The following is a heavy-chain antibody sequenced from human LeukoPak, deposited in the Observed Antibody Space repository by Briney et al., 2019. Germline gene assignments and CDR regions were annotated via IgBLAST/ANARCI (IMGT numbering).Heavy chain of an antibody. V-gene: IGHV4-39*01. CDR3: GRSYCSSTSCYGVGAFDI. D-gene: IGHD2-2*01. J-gene: IGHJ3*02. CDR2: ISCGESI. CDR1: GCSLSNSSYY. Sequence: ADTLSVTCIVSGCSLSNSSYYWGWIGQPPGKGLEWVGGISCGESIYYHPSLTTRVTIVVDTSKNQFSLRLTSVTAADTAVYYCGRSYCSSTSCYGVGAFDIWGQGTTVTVSS.